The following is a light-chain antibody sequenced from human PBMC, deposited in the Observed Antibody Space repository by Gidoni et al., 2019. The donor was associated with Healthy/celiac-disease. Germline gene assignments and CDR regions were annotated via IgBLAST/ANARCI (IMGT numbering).Light chain of an antibody. V-gene: IGKV3-15*01. CDR1: QSVSSN. Sequence: EIVMTQSTATLSVSPGERATLSCRASQSVSSNLAWYQQKPGQAPRLLIYGASTRATGIPARFSGSGSGTEFTLTISSLQSEDFAVYYCQQYNTWPPGLLTFGGGTKVEIK. J-gene: IGKJ4*01. CDR3: QQYNTWPPGLLT. CDR2: GAS.